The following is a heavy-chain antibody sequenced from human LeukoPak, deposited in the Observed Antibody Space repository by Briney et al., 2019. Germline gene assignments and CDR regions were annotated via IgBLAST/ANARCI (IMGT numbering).Heavy chain of an antibody. CDR3: ARDLYSPVAGPHY. Sequence: PGGSLRLSCAASGFTFSSYSMNWVRQAPGKGLEWVSSISSSSSYIYYADSVKGRFTISRDNAKNSLYLQMNSLRAEDTAVYYCARDLYSPVAGPHYWGQGTLVTVSS. J-gene: IGHJ4*02. V-gene: IGHV3-21*01. CDR1: GFTFSSYS. CDR2: ISSSSSYI. D-gene: IGHD6-19*01.